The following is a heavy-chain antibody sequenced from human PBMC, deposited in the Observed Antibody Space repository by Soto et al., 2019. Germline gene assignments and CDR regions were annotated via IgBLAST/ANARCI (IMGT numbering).Heavy chain of an antibody. Sequence: EVQLVESGGGLVKPGGSLRLSCAASGFTFSNAWMNWVRQAPGKGLEWVGRIKSETDGGTTDYAAPVKGRFTISRDDSKNMLYLQMNSLETDDTAVYFCWAVVAATRAGAVYYMDVWGKGNTVTVSS. J-gene: IGHJ6*03. CDR1: GFTFSNAW. CDR2: IKSETDGGTT. D-gene: IGHD2-15*01. CDR3: WAVVAATRAGAVYYMDV. V-gene: IGHV3-15*01.